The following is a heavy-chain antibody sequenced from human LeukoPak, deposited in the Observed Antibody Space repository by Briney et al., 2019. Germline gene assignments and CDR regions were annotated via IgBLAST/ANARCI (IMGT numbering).Heavy chain of an antibody. Sequence: NTSETLSLTCAVYGGSFSGYYWSWIRQPPGKGLEWIGEINHSGSTNYNPSLKSRVTISVDTSKNQFSLKLSSVTAADTAVYYCARGSGRYCSSTSCYAYYYYYMDVWDKGTTVTVSS. CDR3: ARGSGRYCSSTSCYAYYYYYMDV. D-gene: IGHD2-2*01. V-gene: IGHV4-34*01. J-gene: IGHJ6*03. CDR1: GGSFSGYY. CDR2: INHSGST.